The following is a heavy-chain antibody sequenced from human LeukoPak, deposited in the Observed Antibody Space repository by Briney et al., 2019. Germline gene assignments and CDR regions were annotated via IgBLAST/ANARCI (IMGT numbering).Heavy chain of an antibody. Sequence: GGSLRLSCAASGFTFSSYEMNWVRQAPGKGLEWVSYISSSGGTIYYADSVKGRFTISRDNAKNSLYLQMNSLRAEDTAVYYCARGSSGWFYYYGMDVWGQGTTVTVSS. CDR1: GFTFSSYE. CDR3: ARGSSGWFYYYGMDV. CDR2: ISSSGGTI. V-gene: IGHV3-48*03. J-gene: IGHJ6*02. D-gene: IGHD6-19*01.